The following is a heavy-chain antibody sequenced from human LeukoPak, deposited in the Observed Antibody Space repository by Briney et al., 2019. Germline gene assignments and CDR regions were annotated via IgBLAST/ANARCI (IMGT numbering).Heavy chain of an antibody. CDR1: GFTFSSYG. D-gene: IGHD3-22*01. CDR2: IWYDGSNK. J-gene: IGHJ4*02. Sequence: GGSLRLSCAASGFTFSSYGMHWVRQAPGKGLEWVAVIWYDGSNKYYAGSVKGRFTISRDNSKNTLYLQMNSLRAEDTAVYYCARGDYYDSSSPIDYWGQGTLVTVSS. CDR3: ARGDYYDSSSPIDY. V-gene: IGHV3-33*01.